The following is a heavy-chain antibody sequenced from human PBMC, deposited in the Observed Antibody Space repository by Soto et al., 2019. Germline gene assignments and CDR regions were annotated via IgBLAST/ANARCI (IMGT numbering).Heavy chain of an antibody. CDR2: ISGSGGTT. V-gene: IGHV3-23*01. Sequence: GGSLRLSCAASGFTFSSYAMSWVRQAPGKGLEWVSAISGSGGTTYYADSVKGRFTISRDNSKNTLYLQMNSLRAEDTAAYYCAKTFRHVWNRGGFDYWGQGTPVTAPQ. D-gene: IGHD1-1*01. CDR1: GFTFSSYA. J-gene: IGHJ4*02. CDR3: AKTFRHVWNRGGFDY.